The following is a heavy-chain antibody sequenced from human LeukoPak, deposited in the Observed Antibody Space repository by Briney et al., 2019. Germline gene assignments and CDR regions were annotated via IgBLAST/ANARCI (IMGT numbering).Heavy chain of an antibody. CDR1: GYTFTGYY. Sequence: ASVKVSCKASGYTFTGYYMHWVRQAPGQGLEWMGWINPNSGGTNYAQKFQGRVTMTRDTSISTAYMELSRLRSDDTAVYYCARDRGVRREEYYYDSSGPLNWFDPWGQGTLVTVSS. CDR3: ARDRGVRREEYYYDSSGPLNWFDP. V-gene: IGHV1-2*02. J-gene: IGHJ5*02. CDR2: INPNSGGT. D-gene: IGHD3-22*01.